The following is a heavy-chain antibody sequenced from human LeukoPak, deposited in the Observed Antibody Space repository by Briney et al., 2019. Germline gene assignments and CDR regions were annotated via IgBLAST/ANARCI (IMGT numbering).Heavy chain of an antibody. CDR2: IYYSGST. CDR3: ARRYTASPGERFDY. J-gene: IGHJ4*02. V-gene: IGHV4-61*05. CDR1: GGSISSSSYY. Sequence: SETLSLTCTVSGGSISSSSYYWGWIRQPPGKGLEWIGEIYYSGSTNYNPSLKSRVTISVDKSKNQFSLMLRSLTAADTAVYYCARRYTASPGERFDYWGQGTLVTVSS. D-gene: IGHD2-2*02.